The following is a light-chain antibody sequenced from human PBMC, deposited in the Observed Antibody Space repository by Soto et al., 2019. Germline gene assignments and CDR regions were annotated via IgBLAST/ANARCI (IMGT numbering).Light chain of an antibody. J-gene: IGLJ1*01. CDR2: EVS. V-gene: IGLV2-14*01. Sequence: QPRLTQPASVAGSPGQTITISYTETISAVAGPKPLRSHQQNPGKAPKLMIYEVSNRPAGVSNRFSGSKSGNTASLTISGLQADDEADYYCRSYISSSTYILGTATK. CDR1: ISAVAGPKP. CDR3: RSYISSSTYI.